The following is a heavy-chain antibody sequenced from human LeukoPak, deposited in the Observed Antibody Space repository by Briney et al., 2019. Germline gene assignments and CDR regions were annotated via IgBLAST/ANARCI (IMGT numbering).Heavy chain of an antibody. CDR2: IRYDGSNK. CDR1: GFTFSTYS. J-gene: IGHJ6*03. Sequence: GGSLRLSCGASGFTFSTYSMHWVRQAPGKGLEWVAFIRYDGSNKYYADSVKGRLTISRDYSKNTLYLQMNTLRAEDTAVYYCAKDHGWELDGSGEYYFYYCMDVWGKGTTVTIPS. CDR3: AKDHGWELDGSGEYYFYYCMDV. V-gene: IGHV3-30*02. D-gene: IGHD1-26*01.